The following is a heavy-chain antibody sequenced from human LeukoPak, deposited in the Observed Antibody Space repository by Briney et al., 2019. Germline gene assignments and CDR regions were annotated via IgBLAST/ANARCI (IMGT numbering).Heavy chain of an antibody. CDR3: ARENVEMATIVW. CDR2: INPNSGGT. V-gene: IGHV1-2*02. D-gene: IGHD5-24*01. CDR1: GYTFTGYY. J-gene: IGHJ4*02. Sequence: ASVKVSCKASGYTFTGYYMHWVRQAPGQGLEWMGWINPNSGGTNYAQKFQGRVTMTRDTSTSTVYMELSSLRSEDTAVYYCARENVEMATIVWWGQGTLVTVSS.